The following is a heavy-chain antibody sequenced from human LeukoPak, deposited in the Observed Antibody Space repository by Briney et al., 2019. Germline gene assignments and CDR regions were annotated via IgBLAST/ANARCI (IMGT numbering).Heavy chain of an antibody. D-gene: IGHD3-22*01. CDR2: ISSSGSTI. V-gene: IGHV3-48*03. Sequence: QSLGSLRLSCAASGFTFSSYEMNCVRQAPGKGLEWVSYISSSGSTIYYAHSLKGRFTISRDNAKNSLYLQMNSLRAEDTGVYYCARDQEQSYYDSSGYGYWGQGTLVTVSS. CDR3: ARDQEQSYYDSSGYGY. CDR1: GFTFSSYE. J-gene: IGHJ4*02.